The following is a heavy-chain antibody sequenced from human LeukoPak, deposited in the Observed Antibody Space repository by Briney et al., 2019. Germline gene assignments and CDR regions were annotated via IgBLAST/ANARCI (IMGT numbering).Heavy chain of an antibody. J-gene: IGHJ4*02. CDR2: IYYSGST. Sequence: SETLSLTCTVSGGSISSSSYYWGWIRQPPGKGLEWIGSIYYSGSTYYNPSLKSRVTISVDTSKNQFSLKLSSVTAADTAVYYCARDWRYFGDYWGQGTLVTVSS. V-gene: IGHV4-39*07. CDR1: GGSISSSSYY. CDR3: ARDWRYFGDY. D-gene: IGHD3-9*01.